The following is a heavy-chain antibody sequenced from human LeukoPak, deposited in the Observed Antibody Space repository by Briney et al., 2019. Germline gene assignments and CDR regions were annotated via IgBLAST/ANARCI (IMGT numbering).Heavy chain of an antibody. CDR2: IIPIFGTA. D-gene: IGHD3-10*01. CDR1: GGTFSSYA. Sequence: EASVKVSCKASGGTFSSYAISWVRQAPGQGLEWMGGIIPIFGTANYAQKFQGRVTITADESTSTVYMELTSLRSEDTAVYYCAKSNGYGLVDIWGQGTMVTVSS. V-gene: IGHV1-69*13. CDR3: AKSNGYGLVDI. J-gene: IGHJ3*02.